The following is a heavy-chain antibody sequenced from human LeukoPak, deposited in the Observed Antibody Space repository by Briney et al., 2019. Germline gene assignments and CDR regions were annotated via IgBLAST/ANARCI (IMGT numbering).Heavy chain of an antibody. Sequence: SKTLSLTCDISGDSVTSNSAAWTWIRQSPSRGLEWLGRAYYRSKWYNDYAVSVKSRMTINQDTSKNQFSLQLNSVTPEDTAVYYCARGGIAAAGDSYYFDYWGQGTLVTVSS. D-gene: IGHD6-13*01. CDR1: GDSVTSNSAA. J-gene: IGHJ4*02. V-gene: IGHV6-1*01. CDR2: AYYRSKWYN. CDR3: ARGGIAAAGDSYYFDY.